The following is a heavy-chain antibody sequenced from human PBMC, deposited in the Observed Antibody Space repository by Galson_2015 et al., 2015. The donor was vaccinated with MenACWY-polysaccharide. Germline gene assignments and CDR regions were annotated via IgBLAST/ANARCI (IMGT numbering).Heavy chain of an antibody. J-gene: IGHJ3*01. D-gene: IGHD3-22*01. Sequence: CAISGDSVSSNSAAWNWIRQSPSRGLEWLGRTYYRSKWYNDYAVSVKSRITINPDTSKNQFSLQLNSVTPEDTAVYFCIRQSSAFRALDFWGLGTMGTVSS. V-gene: IGHV6-1*01. CDR2: TYYRSKWYN. CDR3: IRQSSAFRALDF. CDR1: GDSVSSNSAA.